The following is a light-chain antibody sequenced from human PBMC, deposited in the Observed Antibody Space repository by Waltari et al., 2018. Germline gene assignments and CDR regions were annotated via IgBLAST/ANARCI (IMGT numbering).Light chain of an antibody. V-gene: IGLV1-47*01. Sequence: QSVLTQPPSASGTLGQRVTISCSGSSSTIGSNHVYWYQQLPGTAPKLLIYRNNQRPSGVPDRFSGSKSGTSASLAISGLRSEDEADYYCAAWDDSLSGYVFGTGTKVTVL. CDR2: RNN. CDR1: SSTIGSNH. CDR3: AAWDDSLSGYV. J-gene: IGLJ1*01.